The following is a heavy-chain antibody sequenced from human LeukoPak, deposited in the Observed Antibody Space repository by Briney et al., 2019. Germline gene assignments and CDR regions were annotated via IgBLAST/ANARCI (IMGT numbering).Heavy chain of an antibody. V-gene: IGHV1-69*01. D-gene: IGHD1-26*01. CDR3: AKDRTVGASYWYFDL. Sequence: ASVKVSCKASGGTFSSYAISWVRQAPGQGLEWMGGIIPIFGTANYAQKFQGRVTITADESTSTAYMELSSLRSEDTAVYYCAKDRTVGASYWYFDLWGRGTLVTVSS. CDR2: IIPIFGTA. CDR1: GGTFSSYA. J-gene: IGHJ2*01.